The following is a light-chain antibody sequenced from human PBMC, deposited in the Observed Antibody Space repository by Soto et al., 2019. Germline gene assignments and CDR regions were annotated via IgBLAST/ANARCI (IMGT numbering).Light chain of an antibody. CDR1: QSINSW. V-gene: IGKV1-5*01. J-gene: IGKJ2*01. CDR2: GAS. Sequence: DIQMTQSPSTLSASVGDRVTITCRASQSINSWLAWYQKKPGKAPKLLIYGASSLESGVPSKFSGSGSMTEFTLTIDSLQPDDFATYYCQQYSSSSPTFGQGTKLEIK. CDR3: QQYSSSSPT.